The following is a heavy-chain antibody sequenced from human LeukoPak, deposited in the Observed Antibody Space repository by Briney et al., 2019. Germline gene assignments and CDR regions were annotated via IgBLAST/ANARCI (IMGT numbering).Heavy chain of an antibody. Sequence: PSQTLSLTCTVSGGSISSGSYYWSWIRQPAGKGLEWIGRIYTSGSTNYNPSLKSRVTISVDTSKNQFSLKLSSVTAADTAVYYCARLHDYGDFYYFDYWGLGTLVTVSS. CDR3: ARLHDYGDFYYFDY. CDR2: IYTSGST. V-gene: IGHV4-61*02. D-gene: IGHD4-17*01. CDR1: GGSISSGSYY. J-gene: IGHJ4*02.